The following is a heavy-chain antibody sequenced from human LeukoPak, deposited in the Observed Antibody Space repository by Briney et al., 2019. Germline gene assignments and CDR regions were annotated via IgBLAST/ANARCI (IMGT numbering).Heavy chain of an antibody. CDR1: GFTFSSYT. CDR2: ITTGGPNT. CDR3: AKDGGLWVSAHWGDS. D-gene: IGHD7-27*01. V-gene: IGHV3-23*01. J-gene: IGHJ4*02. Sequence: GGSLRLSCTASGFTFSSYTMTWVRQAPGKGLRWDSTITTGGPNTYYADSVKGRFTVSRDDSKNTLYQQMNSLRAEDTAVYYCAKDGGLWVSAHWGDSWGRGTLVTVSS.